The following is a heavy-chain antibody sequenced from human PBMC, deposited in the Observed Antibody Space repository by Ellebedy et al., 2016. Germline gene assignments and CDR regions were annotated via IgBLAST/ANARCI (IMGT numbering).Heavy chain of an antibody. CDR1: GFTFTNYA. Sequence: GGSLRLXXAASGFTFTNYAMSWVRQAPGKGLEWVSAISGSGGTYYADSVKGRFTISRDNSRNKLYLQMNSLRAEDTAVYYCAKDTSYYAESGDGMDVWGQGTTVTVSS. D-gene: IGHD2-2*01. J-gene: IGHJ6*02. CDR2: ISGSGGT. V-gene: IGHV3-23*01. CDR3: AKDTSYYAESGDGMDV.